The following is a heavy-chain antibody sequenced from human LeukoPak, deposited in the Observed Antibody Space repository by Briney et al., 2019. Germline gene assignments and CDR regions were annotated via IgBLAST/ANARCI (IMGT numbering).Heavy chain of an antibody. J-gene: IGHJ5*02. V-gene: IGHV4-39*07. CDR2: IYYSGST. D-gene: IGHD2-2*01. CDR1: GGSISTSGYY. CDR3: ARGGIVVVPPNYGWFDP. Sequence: SETLSLTCTVSGGSISTSGYYWGWIRQPPGKGMEWIGNIYYSGSTYYNPSLKSRVTISVDMSKNQFSLKLTSVTAADTAVYYCARGGIVVVPPNYGWFDPWGQGTLVTVSS.